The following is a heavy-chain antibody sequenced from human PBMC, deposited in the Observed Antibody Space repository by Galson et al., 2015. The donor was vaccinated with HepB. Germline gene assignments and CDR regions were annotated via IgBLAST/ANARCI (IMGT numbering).Heavy chain of an antibody. D-gene: IGHD5-12*01. V-gene: IGHV3-23*01. CDR2: ISGSGGST. Sequence: SLRLSCAASGFTFPNYALSWVRQAPGKGLEWVSAISGSGGSTFYADSVKGRFSISRDDSDNTLYLQMNSLSAEDTALYYCAKGYSAYWYRSFLDSWGQGTPVSVSS. CDR3: AKGYSAYWYRSFLDS. CDR1: GFTFPNYA. J-gene: IGHJ4*02.